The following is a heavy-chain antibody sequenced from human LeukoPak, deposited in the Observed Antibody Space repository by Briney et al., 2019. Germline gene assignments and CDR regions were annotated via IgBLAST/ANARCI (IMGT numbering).Heavy chain of an antibody. CDR2: ISDSGGTT. CDR1: GFTFSSYA. J-gene: IGHJ6*02. D-gene: IGHD2-2*01. V-gene: IGHV3-23*01. CDR3: AKSTSPLYYYYGMDV. Sequence: GGSLRLSCAASGFTFSSYAMSWVRQAPGKGLKWVSAISDSGGTTYHADSVKGRFTISRDNSKNTLYLQLNSLRAEDTAVYYCAKSTSPLYYYYGMDVWGQGTTVTVSS.